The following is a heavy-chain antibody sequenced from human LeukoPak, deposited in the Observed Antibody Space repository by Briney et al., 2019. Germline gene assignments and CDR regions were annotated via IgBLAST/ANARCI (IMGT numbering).Heavy chain of an antibody. CDR3: ARDVLRYFDWFNSDWFDP. D-gene: IGHD3-9*01. CDR1: GFTFSSYS. Sequence: PGGSLRLSCAASGFTFSSYSMNGVRQAPGKGLKWVSSISSSSSYIYYADSVKGRFTISRDNAKNSLYLQMNSLRAEDTAVYYCARDVLRYFDWFNSDWFDPWGQGTLVTVSS. CDR2: ISSSSSYI. V-gene: IGHV3-21*01. J-gene: IGHJ5*02.